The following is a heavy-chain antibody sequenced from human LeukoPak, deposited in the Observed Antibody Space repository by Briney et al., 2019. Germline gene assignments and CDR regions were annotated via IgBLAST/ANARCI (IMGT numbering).Heavy chain of an antibody. CDR3: ARDGSFTSGSFFDS. CDR1: GFTFSSYE. V-gene: IGHV3-48*03. CDR2: ISSSGDTV. Sequence: GGSLRLSCAASGFTFSSYEMNWVRQGPGKGLEWVSYISSSGDTVFYGYSLNGRFTISRDNAKNSLYLQINNLRAEDTSVYYCARDGSFTSGSFFDSWGQGTLVTVSS. D-gene: IGHD1-26*01. J-gene: IGHJ4*02.